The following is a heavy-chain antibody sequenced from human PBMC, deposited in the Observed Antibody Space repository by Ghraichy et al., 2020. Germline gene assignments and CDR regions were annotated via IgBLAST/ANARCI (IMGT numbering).Heavy chain of an antibody. Sequence: ASVKVSCKASGYTFTNYGINWVRQAPGQGLEWMGWISAYNGNTNYAQKLQGRVTMTTDTSTTTAYMELRSLRSDDTAVYYCARDREQISGVRYYYYYMDVWGKGTSVTVSS. D-gene: IGHD1/OR15-1a*01. CDR2: ISAYNGNT. CDR3: ARDREQISGVRYYYYYMDV. V-gene: IGHV1-18*01. CDR1: GYTFTNYG. J-gene: IGHJ6*03.